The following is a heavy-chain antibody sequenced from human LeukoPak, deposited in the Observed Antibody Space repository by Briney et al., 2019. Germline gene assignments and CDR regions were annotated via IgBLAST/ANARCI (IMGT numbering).Heavy chain of an antibody. CDR2: ISSSGSTI. V-gene: IGHV3-48*03. D-gene: IGHD3-3*01. Sequence: GGSLRLSCAASGSTFSSYEMNWVRQAPGKGLEWVSYISSSGSTIYYADSVKGRFTISRDNAKNSLYLQMHSLRAGDTAVYYCARVPYYDFWSGYQFGYWGQGTLVTVSS. J-gene: IGHJ4*02. CDR3: ARVPYYDFWSGYQFGY. CDR1: GSTFSSYE.